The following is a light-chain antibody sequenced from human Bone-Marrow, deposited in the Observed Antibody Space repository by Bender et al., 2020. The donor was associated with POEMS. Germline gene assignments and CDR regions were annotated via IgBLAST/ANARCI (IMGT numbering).Light chain of an antibody. Sequence: QSALTQPPSASWSPGQSVTISCTGTSSDVGGYEYVSWYQQHPGKAPKLMIYDVSYRPSGVSSRFSGSKSGNTASLTISGLQAEDEGDYYCSSDAGSNSLVFGGGTKLTVL. V-gene: IGLV2-8*01. CDR1: SSDVGGYEY. J-gene: IGLJ3*02. CDR3: SSDAGSNSLV. CDR2: DVS.